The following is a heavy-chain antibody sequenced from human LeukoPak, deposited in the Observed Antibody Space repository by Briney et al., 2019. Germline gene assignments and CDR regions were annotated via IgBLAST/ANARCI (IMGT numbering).Heavy chain of an antibody. CDR1: GYTFTDDY. CDR2: INPNSGGT. V-gene: IGHV1-2*02. Sequence: ASVKVSCEASGYTFTDDYVHWVRQAPGQGLEWRGWINPNSGGTNYAQKFHGRVTMTRDTSINTAYMELSRLRSDDTVIYYCARDTTMITYWFDPWGQGTLVTVSS. J-gene: IGHJ5*02. D-gene: IGHD5-18*01. CDR3: ARDTTMITYWFDP.